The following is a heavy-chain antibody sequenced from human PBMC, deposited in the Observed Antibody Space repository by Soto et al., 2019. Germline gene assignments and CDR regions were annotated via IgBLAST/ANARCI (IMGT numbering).Heavy chain of an antibody. CDR2: IYFRGTT. CDR3: ARASNKRGYSYGPDY. CDR1: NSGDFY. Sequence: NSGDFYCSWIRQTPGKGLEWIGYIYFRGTTNYNPSLKSRVTMSADTSKNQFSLKLSSVTAADTAVYYCARASNKRGYSYGPDYWGQGTLVTVSS. V-gene: IGHV4-61*08. J-gene: IGHJ4*02. D-gene: IGHD5-18*01.